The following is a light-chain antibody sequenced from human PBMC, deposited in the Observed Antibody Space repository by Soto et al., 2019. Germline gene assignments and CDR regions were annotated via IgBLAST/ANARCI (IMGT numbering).Light chain of an antibody. V-gene: IGKV1-5*01. CDR2: DAS. CDR3: QQYNSYSPLT. CDR1: QSISSW. Sequence: DIQMTQSPSTLSASVGDRVPITCRASQSISSWLAWYQQKPGKAPKLLIYDASSLESGVPSRFSGSRSGTEFTLTISSLQPEDYATYFCQQYNSYSPLTFGGGTKVDIK. J-gene: IGKJ4*01.